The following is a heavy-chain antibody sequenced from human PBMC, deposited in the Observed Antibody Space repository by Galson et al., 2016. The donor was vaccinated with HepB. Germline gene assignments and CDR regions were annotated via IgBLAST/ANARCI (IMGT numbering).Heavy chain of an antibody. CDR1: GGSTTSNER. V-gene: IGHV4-4*01. Sequence: ETLSLTCAVSGGSTTSNERWTWVRPSAGQGLEWIGDVSLSGRTTYNPSLNSRVSISLDKAKNQMSLKVTAVTAADTGVYFCARDGGVRRAYCLDVWGQGTTVTVSS. J-gene: IGHJ6*02. CDR3: ARDGGVRRAYCLDV. D-gene: IGHD2-8*02. CDR2: VSLSGRT.